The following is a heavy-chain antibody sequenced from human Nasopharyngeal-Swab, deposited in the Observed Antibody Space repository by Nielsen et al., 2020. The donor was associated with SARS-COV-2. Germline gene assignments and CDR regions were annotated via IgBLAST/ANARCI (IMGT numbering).Heavy chain of an antibody. CDR2: IYYSGST. Sequence: SETLSLTCTVSGGSISSYYWSWIRQPPGKGLEWIGYIYYSGSTNYNPSLKSRVTISVDTSKNQLSLKLSSVTAADTAVYYCASGYRGKTCSGGSCYSGDYWGQGTLVTVSS. CDR3: ASGYRGKTCSGGSCYSGDY. V-gene: IGHV4-59*01. CDR1: GGSISSYY. D-gene: IGHD2-15*01. J-gene: IGHJ4*02.